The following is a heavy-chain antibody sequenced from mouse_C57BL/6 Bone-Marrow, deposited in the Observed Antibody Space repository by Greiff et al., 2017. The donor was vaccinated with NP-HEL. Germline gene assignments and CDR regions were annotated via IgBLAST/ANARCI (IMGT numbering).Heavy chain of an antibody. CDR2: IHPSDSDT. CDR3: ARSPYYYGSSSWFAY. J-gene: IGHJ3*01. Sequence: QVQLQQPGAELVKPGASVKVSCKASGYTFTSYWMHWVKQRPGQGLEWIGRIHPSDSDTNYNQKFKDKATLTADKSSSTAYMQLSSLTSEDSAVYYCARSPYYYGSSSWFAYWGQGTLVTVSA. D-gene: IGHD1-1*01. V-gene: IGHV1-74*01. CDR1: GYTFTSYW.